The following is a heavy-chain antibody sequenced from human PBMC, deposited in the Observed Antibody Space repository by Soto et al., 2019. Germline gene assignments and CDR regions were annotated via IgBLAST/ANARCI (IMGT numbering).Heavy chain of an antibody. CDR3: ARGPYYYDSSGYYYVY. CDR1: GFTFSSYA. CDR2: ISYDGSNK. V-gene: IGHV3-30-3*01. D-gene: IGHD3-22*01. J-gene: IGHJ4*02. Sequence: GGSLRLSCAASGFTFSSYAMHWVRQAPGKGLEWVAVISYDGSNKYYADSVKGRFTISRDNSKNTLYLQMNSLRAEDTAVYYCARGPYYYDSSGYYYVYWGQGTLVTVSS.